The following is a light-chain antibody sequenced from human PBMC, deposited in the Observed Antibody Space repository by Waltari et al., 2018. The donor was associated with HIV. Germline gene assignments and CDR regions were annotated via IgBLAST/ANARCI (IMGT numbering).Light chain of an antibody. V-gene: IGKV1-39*01. Sequence: DIQMTQSPSSLSASVGDTVTITCRASQNINNYLKWYQQRPWKPPNLLIYGASSLQPGVPSRFSARTSGANFTLTITRLQPEDFASYYCQQSFSAAITLGQGTRL. CDR2: GAS. CDR1: QNINNY. CDR3: QQSFSAAIT. J-gene: IGKJ5*01.